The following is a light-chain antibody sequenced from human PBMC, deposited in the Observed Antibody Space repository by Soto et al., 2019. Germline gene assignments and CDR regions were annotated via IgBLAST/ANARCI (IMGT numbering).Light chain of an antibody. CDR2: DAS. V-gene: IGKV1-5*01. CDR3: QQYNSYSRT. CDR1: ESLSSW. Sequence: DIQMTQSPSTLSASVGDRVTITCRASESLSSWLAWYQQKPGKAPKLLIYDASTLESGVPSRFSGSGSGIEFTLTISSLQPDDFATYYCQQYNSYSRTFGQGTKVDIK. J-gene: IGKJ1*01.